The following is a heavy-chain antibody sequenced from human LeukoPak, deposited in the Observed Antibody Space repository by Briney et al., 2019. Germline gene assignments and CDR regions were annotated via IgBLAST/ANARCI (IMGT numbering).Heavy chain of an antibody. J-gene: IGHJ1*01. CDR1: GGSISSTSYY. CDR3: ARAIWAAGIQH. CDR2: IYYSGST. V-gene: IGHV4-61*05. Sequence: PSETLSLTCIVSGGSISSTSYYWGWIRQSPGKGLEWIGYIYYSGSTNYNPSLKSRVTISVDTSKNQFSLKLSSVTAADTAVYYCARAIWAAGIQHWGQGTLVTVSS. D-gene: IGHD2-15*01.